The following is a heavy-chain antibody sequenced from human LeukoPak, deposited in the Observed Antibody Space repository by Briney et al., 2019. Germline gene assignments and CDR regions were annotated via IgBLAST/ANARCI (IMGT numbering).Heavy chain of an antibody. CDR3: ARSRDSSGYYFGR. CDR2: IKHDGSEK. V-gene: IGHV3-7*01. Sequence: PGGSLRLSCAASGFTFSSYWMSWVRQAPGKGLEWVANIKHDGSEKYYVDSVKGRFTISRDNAKNSLYLQMNSLRAEDTAVYYCARSRDSSGYYFGRWGQGTLVTVSS. CDR1: GFTFSSYW. J-gene: IGHJ4*02. D-gene: IGHD3-22*01.